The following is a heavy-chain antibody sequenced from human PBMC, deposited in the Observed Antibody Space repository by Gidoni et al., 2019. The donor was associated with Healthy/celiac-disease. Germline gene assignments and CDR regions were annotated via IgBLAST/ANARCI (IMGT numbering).Heavy chain of an antibody. Sequence: QLPLQESGPGLVKPSETLSLTCTVPGGSISSSSYYRGWIRQPPGKGLGWIGGIYYSGSTYYNPSLKSRVTISVDTSKNQFSLKLSSVTAADTAVYYCARHRYYDFWSGYYTSYFDYWGQGTLVTVSS. CDR3: ARHRYYDFWSGYYTSYFDY. CDR2: IYYSGST. J-gene: IGHJ4*02. V-gene: IGHV4-39*01. CDR1: GGSISSSSYY. D-gene: IGHD3-3*01.